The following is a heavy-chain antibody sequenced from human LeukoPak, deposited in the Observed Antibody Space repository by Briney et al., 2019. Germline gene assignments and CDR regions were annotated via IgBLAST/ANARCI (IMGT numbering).Heavy chain of an antibody. D-gene: IGHD6-19*01. Sequence: SETLPFTCAVYGGSFSGYYWSWIRQPPGKGLEWIGEINHSGSTNYNPSLKSRVTISVDTSKNQFSLKLSSVTAADTAVYYCARFGSGWHYFDYWGQGTLVTVSS. V-gene: IGHV4-34*01. CDR3: ARFGSGWHYFDY. CDR2: INHSGST. CDR1: GGSFSGYY. J-gene: IGHJ4*02.